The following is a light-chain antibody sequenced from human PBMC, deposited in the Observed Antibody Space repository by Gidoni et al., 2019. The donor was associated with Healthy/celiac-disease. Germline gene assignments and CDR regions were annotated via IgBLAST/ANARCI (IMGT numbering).Light chain of an antibody. V-gene: IGKV1-39*01. CDR3: QQGYSTLPYT. Sequence: DIQMTQSPSSLSASVGDRVTITCRASQSISSYLNWYQQKPGKAPKLLIYAASSLQSGVPSRFSGSGSGTDFTLTISSLQPEDFATYYCQQGYSTLPYTFGQGTKLEIK. CDR1: QSISSY. J-gene: IGKJ2*01. CDR2: AAS.